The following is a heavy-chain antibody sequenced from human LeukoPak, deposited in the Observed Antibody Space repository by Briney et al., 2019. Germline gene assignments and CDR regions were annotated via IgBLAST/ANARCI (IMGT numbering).Heavy chain of an antibody. CDR1: GYSFTGYY. V-gene: IGHV1-2*02. D-gene: IGHD2-15*01. J-gene: IGHJ5*02. CDR2: INPNSGDT. CDR3: ARDRTGDCTGGSCYSWFGP. Sequence: VASVNVSCKASGYSFTGYYMHWVRQAPGQGLEWMGWINPNSGDTKYEQKFQGRVTMTRDTSIRTVYMDLSRLRSDDTAVYYCARDRTGDCTGGSCYSWFGPWGQGTLVTVSS.